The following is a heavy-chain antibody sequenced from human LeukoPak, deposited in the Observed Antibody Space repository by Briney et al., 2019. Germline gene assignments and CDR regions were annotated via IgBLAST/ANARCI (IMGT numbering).Heavy chain of an antibody. D-gene: IGHD3-22*01. V-gene: IGHV1-69*05. CDR1: GGTFANYD. Sequence: SVKVSCXASGGTFANYDINWVRQAPGQGLGWMGGIIPMYGTTHYAQKFQGRVTITTDESTNTAYMELSSLRYEDTAVYYCARDRDSSVGGTFDVWGQGTLVTVSS. CDR3: ARDRDSSVGGTFDV. J-gene: IGHJ3*01. CDR2: IIPMYGTT.